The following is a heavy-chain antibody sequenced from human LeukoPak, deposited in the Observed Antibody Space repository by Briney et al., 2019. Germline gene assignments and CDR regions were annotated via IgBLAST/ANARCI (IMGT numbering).Heavy chain of an antibody. CDR3: ARAHRQLERLGRYYFDY. D-gene: IGHD1-1*01. Sequence: RASVKVSCKASGYTFTSYGISWVRQAPGQGLEWMGGIIPIFGTANYAQKFQGRVTITADESTSTAYMELSSLRSEDTAVYYCARAHRQLERLGRYYFDYWGQGTLVTVSS. V-gene: IGHV1-69*13. CDR1: GYTFTSYG. CDR2: IIPIFGTA. J-gene: IGHJ4*02.